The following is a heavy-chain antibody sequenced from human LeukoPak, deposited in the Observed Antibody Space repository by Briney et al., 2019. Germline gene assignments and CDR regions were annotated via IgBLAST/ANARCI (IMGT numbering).Heavy chain of an antibody. V-gene: IGHV1-69*13. J-gene: IGHJ6*03. Sequence: PLASVTVSCKASGGTFSSYAISWVRQAPGQGLEWMGGIIPIFGTANYAQKFQGRVTITADESTSTAYMELSSLRSEDTAVYYCARAPTRYYYYYYMDVWGKGTTVTVSS. CDR2: IIPIFGTA. CDR3: ARAPTRYYYYYYMDV. CDR1: GGTFSSYA.